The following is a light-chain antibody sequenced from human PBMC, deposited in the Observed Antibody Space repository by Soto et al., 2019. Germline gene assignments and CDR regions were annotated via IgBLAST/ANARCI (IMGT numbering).Light chain of an antibody. Sequence: EIVLTQSTGTLSLSPGERATLSCRASQSVSSNYLAWFQQKPGQAPRVIMYGASRRATGIPDRFSGGGSGTDFTLTISRLEPEDFAVYFCQQYAGPPTTFGQGTRLEIK. CDR3: QQYAGPPTT. V-gene: IGKV3-20*01. CDR2: GAS. CDR1: QSVSSNY. J-gene: IGKJ5*01.